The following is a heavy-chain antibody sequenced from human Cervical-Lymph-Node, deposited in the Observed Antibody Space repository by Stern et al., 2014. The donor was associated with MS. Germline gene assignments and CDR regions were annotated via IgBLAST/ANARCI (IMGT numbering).Heavy chain of an antibody. CDR2: IDWNDDK. D-gene: IGHD5-12*01. V-gene: IGHV2-5*01. J-gene: IGHJ4*02. CDR1: GFSLTTSGMA. CDR3: AREGISGYSSPFFDY. Sequence: QVTLKESGPTLVKPTQTVTLTCTFSGFSLTTSGMAMAWIRQPPGKALEWLALIDWNDDKRYSPSLKSRLTVTKDTSKNQVVLTLTNVDPVDTGTYYCAREGISGYSSPFFDYWGQGSLVTVSS.